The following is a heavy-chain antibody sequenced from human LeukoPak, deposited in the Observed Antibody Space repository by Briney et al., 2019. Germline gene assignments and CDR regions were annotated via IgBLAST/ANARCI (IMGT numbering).Heavy chain of an antibody. CDR2: ISRGSTTI. V-gene: IGHV3-48*01. CDR1: GFTFRSYA. D-gene: IGHD3-10*01. CDR3: ARDGVEYGSGGFYFDY. Sequence: GGSLRLSCAASGFTFRSYAMTWVRQAPGKGLEWVSSISRGSTTIYYADSVKGRFTISRDNAKNSLYLQMNSLRAEDTAVYYCARDGVEYGSGGFYFDYWGQGTLVTVSS. J-gene: IGHJ4*02.